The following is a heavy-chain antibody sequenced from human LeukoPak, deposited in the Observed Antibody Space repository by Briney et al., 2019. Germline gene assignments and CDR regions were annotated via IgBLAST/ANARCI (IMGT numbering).Heavy chain of an antibody. D-gene: IGHD3-9*01. Sequence: GGSLRLSCSASGFTFSAYAVHWVRQAPGKGLEYVSAISTKGGSIYYADSVKGRFTISRDNSKNTLYLQMKSLRAEDTAIYYCVKDMEGAKWARALVIGGKGKRVTVFS. CDR2: ISTKGGSI. V-gene: IGHV3-64D*06. CDR3: VKDMEGAKWARALVI. CDR1: GFTFSAYA. J-gene: IGHJ3*01.